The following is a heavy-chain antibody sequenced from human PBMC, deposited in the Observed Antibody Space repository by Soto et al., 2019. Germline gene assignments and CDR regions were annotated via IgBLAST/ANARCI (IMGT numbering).Heavy chain of an antibody. Sequence: QITLTESGPSLVKPTQTLTLTCTFSGFSLSTSGVAVGWVRQPPGKALEWLALIFWNGDKRYRPSLEGRLSITMDTSKNQVVLTMTNMDPADTGTYYCSRRRPFMGSDFWGQGTLVTVSS. CDR1: GFSLSTSGVA. CDR2: IFWNGDK. V-gene: IGHV2-5*01. D-gene: IGHD3-10*01. CDR3: SRRRPFMGSDF. J-gene: IGHJ4*02.